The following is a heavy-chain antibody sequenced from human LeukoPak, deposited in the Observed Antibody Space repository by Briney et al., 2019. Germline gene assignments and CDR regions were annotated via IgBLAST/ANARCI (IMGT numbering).Heavy chain of an antibody. D-gene: IGHD6-19*01. CDR3: AREVSSGWRTYNWFDP. CDR2: INHSGST. J-gene: IGHJ5*02. CDR1: GGSFSGYY. V-gene: IGHV4-34*01. Sequence: SEALSLTCAVYGGSFSGYYWSWIRQPPGKGLEWIGEINHSGSTNYNPSLKSRVTISVDTSKNQFSLKLSSVTAADTAVYYCAREVSSGWRTYNWFDPWGQGTLVTVSS.